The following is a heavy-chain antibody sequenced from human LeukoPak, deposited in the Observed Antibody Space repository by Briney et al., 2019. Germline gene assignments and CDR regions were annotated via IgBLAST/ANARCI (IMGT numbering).Heavy chain of an antibody. J-gene: IGHJ4*02. CDR1: GFTFSSYG. CDR3: AKERYYYDSRGYFDY. CDR2: ISYDGSNK. V-gene: IGHV3-30*18. D-gene: IGHD3-22*01. Sequence: PGGSLRLSCAASGFTFSSYGMHWVRQAPGKGLEWVAVISYDGSNKYYADSVKGRFTISRDNSKNTLYLQMNSLRAEDTAVYYCAKERYYYDSRGYFDYWGQGTLVTVSS.